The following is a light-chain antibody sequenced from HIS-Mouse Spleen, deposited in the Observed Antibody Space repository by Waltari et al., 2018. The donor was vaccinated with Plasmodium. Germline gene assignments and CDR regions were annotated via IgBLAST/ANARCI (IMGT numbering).Light chain of an antibody. CDR2: GAS. Sequence: EIVMTLSPATLSVSPGERATLSCRASQRLSSNFAWYQQKPGQAPRLLIYGASTRDTGIPSRFSGSGSGTEFTLTISSLQSEDFAVYYCQQYNSWSYTFGPGTKVDIK. J-gene: IGKJ3*01. V-gene: IGKV3-15*01. CDR3: QQYNSWSYT. CDR1: QRLSSN.